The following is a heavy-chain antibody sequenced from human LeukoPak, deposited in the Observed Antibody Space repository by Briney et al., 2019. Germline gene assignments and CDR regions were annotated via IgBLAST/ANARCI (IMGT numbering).Heavy chain of an antibody. CDR1: GDSISSTSYY. J-gene: IGHJ4*02. V-gene: IGHV4-39*07. Sequence: PSETLSLTCTASGDSISSTSYYWGWIRQPPGKGLEWIGNIYYNGNTYYNPSLKSRVTISVDTSKNQFSLKLSSVTAADTAVYYCARGRWELLPDYWGQGTLVTVSS. D-gene: IGHD1-26*01. CDR3: ARGRWELLPDY. CDR2: IYYNGNT.